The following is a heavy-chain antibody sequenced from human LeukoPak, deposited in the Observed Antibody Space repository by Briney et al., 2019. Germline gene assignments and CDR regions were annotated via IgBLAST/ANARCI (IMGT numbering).Heavy chain of an antibody. J-gene: IGHJ4*02. D-gene: IGHD6-13*01. CDR1: GGSINSYY. Sequence: SETLSLTCTVSGGSINSYYWTWIRQPPGKGLGWIGSIYYTGTTSYNSSLKSRVTISIDTFKNQFSLKLSSVTAADTAVYYCARAEPRGSVWYPYWGQGTLVTVSS. CDR2: IYYTGTT. V-gene: IGHV4-59*01. CDR3: ARAEPRGSVWYPY.